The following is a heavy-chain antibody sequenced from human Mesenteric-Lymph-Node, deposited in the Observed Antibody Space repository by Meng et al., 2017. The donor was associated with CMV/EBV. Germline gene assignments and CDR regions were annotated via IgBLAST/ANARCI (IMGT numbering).Heavy chain of an antibody. CDR3: ARDLEGGWYSFDY. V-gene: IGHV3-9*01. Sequence: LSLTCAASGFPFDDYTMHWVRQAPGKGLEWVSGISWNSGSIGYPDSVKGRFTISRDNAKNSLYLQMNSLRAEDTAVYYCARDLEGGWYSFDYWGQGTLVTVSS. CDR2: ISWNSGSI. CDR1: GFPFDDYT. J-gene: IGHJ4*02. D-gene: IGHD6-19*01.